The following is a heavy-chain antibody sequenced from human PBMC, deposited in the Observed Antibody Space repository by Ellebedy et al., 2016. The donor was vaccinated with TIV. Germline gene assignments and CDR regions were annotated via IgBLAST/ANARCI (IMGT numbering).Heavy chain of an antibody. CDR1: GGSISSSSYY. D-gene: IGHD3-22*01. CDR3: ARLYSSGYYFRD. Sequence: MPSETLSLTCTVSGGSISSSSYYWGWIRQPPGKGLEWIGSIYYSGSTYYNPSLKSRVTISVDTSKNQFSLKLSSVTAADTAVYYCARLYSSGYYFRDWGQGTLVTVSS. J-gene: IGHJ4*02. CDR2: IYYSGST. V-gene: IGHV4-39*01.